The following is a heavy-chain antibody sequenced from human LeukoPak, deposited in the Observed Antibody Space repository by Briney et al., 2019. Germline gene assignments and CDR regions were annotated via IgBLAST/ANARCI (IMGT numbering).Heavy chain of an antibody. CDR3: ATHDEKYAFDI. Sequence: ASVKVSCKASGYTFTGYYIHWVRQAPGQGLEWMGWINTNTGNPTYAQGFTGRFVFSLDTSVSTAYLQISSLKAEDTAVYYCATHDEKYAFDIWGQGTMVTVSS. V-gene: IGHV7-4-1*02. CDR2: INTNTGNP. D-gene: IGHD1-1*01. CDR1: GYTFTGYY. J-gene: IGHJ3*02.